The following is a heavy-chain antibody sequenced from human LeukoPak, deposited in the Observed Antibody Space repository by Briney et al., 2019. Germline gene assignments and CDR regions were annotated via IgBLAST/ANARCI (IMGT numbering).Heavy chain of an antibody. Sequence: GGSLRLSCAASGFTFSSYAMSWVRQAPGKGLEWVSAISGSGGSTYYADPVKGRFTISRDNSKNTLYLQMNSLRAEDTAVYYCHAIHSSSWTLDYWGQGTLVTVSS. CDR1: GFTFSSYA. CDR2: ISGSGGST. D-gene: IGHD6-13*01. J-gene: IGHJ4*02. V-gene: IGHV3-23*01. CDR3: HAIHSSSWTLDY.